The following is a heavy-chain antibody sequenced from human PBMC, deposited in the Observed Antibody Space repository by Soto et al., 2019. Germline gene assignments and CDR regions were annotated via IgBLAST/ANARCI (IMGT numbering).Heavy chain of an antibody. CDR2: INHSGST. J-gene: IGHJ6*02. D-gene: IGHD3-3*01. Sequence: SETLSLTCAVYGGSFSGYYWSWIRQPPGKGLEWIGEINHSGSTNYNPSLKSRVTVSVDTSKNQFSLKLSSVTAADTAVYYCARAPSVFDCWSAVWASSGMDVWGQGTTVTVSS. V-gene: IGHV4-34*01. CDR1: GGSFSGYY. CDR3: ARAPSVFDCWSAVWASSGMDV.